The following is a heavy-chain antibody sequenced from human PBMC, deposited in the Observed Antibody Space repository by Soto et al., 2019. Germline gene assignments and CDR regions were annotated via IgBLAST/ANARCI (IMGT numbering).Heavy chain of an antibody. D-gene: IGHD1-26*01. CDR2: ISYDGSNK. V-gene: IGHV3-30-3*01. J-gene: IGHJ4*02. CDR3: ASRAVGGALTHGDY. CDR1: GFTFSSYA. Sequence: GGSLRLSCAASGFTFSSYAMHWVRQAPGKGLEWVAVISYDGSNKYYADSVKGRFTISRDNFKNTLYLQMNSLRAEDTAVYYCASRAVGGALTHGDYWGQGTLVTVSS.